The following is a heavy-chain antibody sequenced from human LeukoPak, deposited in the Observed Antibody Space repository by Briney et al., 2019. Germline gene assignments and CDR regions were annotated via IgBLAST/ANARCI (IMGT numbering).Heavy chain of an antibody. CDR2: ISGSGVNT. D-gene: IGHD3-9*01. CDR3: ARDYENLTGSKTRFHY. V-gene: IGHV3-21*01. J-gene: IGHJ4*02. CDR1: GFTFSSYA. Sequence: GGSLRLSCAASGFTFSSYAMNWVRQAPGKGLEWVSVISGSGVNTYYANSVKGRFTISRDNAKNSLYLQMNSLRAEDTAVYYCARDYENLTGSKTRFHYWGQGTLVTVSS.